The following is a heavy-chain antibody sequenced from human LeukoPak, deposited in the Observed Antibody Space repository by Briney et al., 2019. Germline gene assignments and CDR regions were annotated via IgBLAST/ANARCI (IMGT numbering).Heavy chain of an antibody. CDR2: IYTSGST. Sequence: SETLSLTCTVSGGSISSYYWSWIRQPAGKGLEWIGRIYTSGSTDYNPSLKSRVTMSVDTSKNQFSLKLSSVTAADTAVYYCASGPFPGYYYYYYYMDVWGKGTTVTVSS. CDR3: ASGPFPGYYYYYYYMDV. CDR1: GGSISSYY. D-gene: IGHD5-18*01. J-gene: IGHJ6*03. V-gene: IGHV4-4*07.